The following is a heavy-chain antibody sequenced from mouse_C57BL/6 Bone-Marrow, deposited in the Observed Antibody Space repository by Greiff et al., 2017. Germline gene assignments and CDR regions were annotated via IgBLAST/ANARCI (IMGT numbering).Heavy chain of an antibody. CDR2: ISNGGGST. V-gene: IGHV5-12*01. D-gene: IGHD2-3*01. Sequence: EVKLVESGGGLVQPGGSLKLSCAASGFTFSDYYMYWVRQTPEQRLEWVAYISNGGGSTYYPDTLKGRFTIARDNAKNTLYLQMSRLKSEDTAMYYCARHGRWFYFDYWGQGTTLQSPQ. J-gene: IGHJ2*01. CDR3: ARHGRWFYFDY. CDR1: GFTFSDYY.